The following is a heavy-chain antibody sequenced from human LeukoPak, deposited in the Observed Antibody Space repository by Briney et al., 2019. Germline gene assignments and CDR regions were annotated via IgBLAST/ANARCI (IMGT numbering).Heavy chain of an antibody. CDR2: IFHSGNT. CDR3: ARTYYDSWGYYEVTY. V-gene: IGHV4-59*01. CDR1: GGSISSYY. Sequence: PSETLSLTCTVSGGSISSYYWSWIRQPPGKGLEWIGHIFHSGNTNDNPSLKSRVTISVDPSKNQFSLRLRSVTAADTAVYYCARTYYDSWGYYEVTYWGQGTLVTVSS. J-gene: IGHJ4*02. D-gene: IGHD3-22*01.